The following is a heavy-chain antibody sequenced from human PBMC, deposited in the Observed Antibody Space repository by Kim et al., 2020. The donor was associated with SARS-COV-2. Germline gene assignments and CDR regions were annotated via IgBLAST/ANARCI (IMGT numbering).Heavy chain of an antibody. J-gene: IGHJ4*02. V-gene: IGHV3-30*04. D-gene: IGHD1-26*01. CDR2: ISYDGSNK. CDR1: GFTFSSYA. Sequence: GGSLRLSCAASGFTFSSYAMHWVRQAPGKGLEWVAVISYDGSNKYYADSVKGRFTISRDNSKNTLYLQMNSLRAEDTAVYYCARSIVGATPDFDYWGQGT. CDR3: ARSIVGATPDFDY.